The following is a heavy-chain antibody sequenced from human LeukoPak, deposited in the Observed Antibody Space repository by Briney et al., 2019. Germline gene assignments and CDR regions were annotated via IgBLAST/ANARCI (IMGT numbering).Heavy chain of an antibody. J-gene: IGHJ4*02. Sequence: SETLSLTSNVSGGSMSSYYWNWIRQPPGKELEWIGYIYYSGNTNYNPSLQSRVTISVDTSKNQFSLKLSSVTAADTAVYYCARGRSGFGGNSDSWGQGTLVTVSS. CDR2: IYYSGNT. D-gene: IGHD4-23*01. CDR1: GGSMSSYY. V-gene: IGHV4-59*01. CDR3: ARGRSGFGGNSDS.